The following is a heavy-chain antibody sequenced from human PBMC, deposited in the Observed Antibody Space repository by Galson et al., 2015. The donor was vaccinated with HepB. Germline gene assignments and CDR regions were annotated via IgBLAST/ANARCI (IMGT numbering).Heavy chain of an antibody. D-gene: IGHD2-2*01. CDR2: ISGSGGST. Sequence: SLRLSCAASGFTFSSYAMSWVRQAPGKGLEWVSAISGSGGSTYCADSVKGRFTISRDNSKNSLYLQMNSPRAEDTAVYYCARGRKYQLSERIINYYYGMDVWGQGTTVTVSS. J-gene: IGHJ6*02. CDR1: GFTFSSYA. V-gene: IGHV3-23*01. CDR3: ARGRKYQLSERIINYYYGMDV.